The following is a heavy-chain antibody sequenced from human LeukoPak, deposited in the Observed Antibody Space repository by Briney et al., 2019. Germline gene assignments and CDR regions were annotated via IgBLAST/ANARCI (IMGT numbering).Heavy chain of an antibody. CDR3: ARTQRWLQPFFDY. J-gene: IGHJ4*02. CDR2: IIPILGIA. CDR1: GGTFSSYA. D-gene: IGHD5-24*01. Sequence: SVKVSCKASGGTFSSYAISWGRQAPGQGLEWMGRIIPILGIANYAQKFQGRVTITADKSTSTAYMELSSLRSEDTAVYYCARTQRWLQPFFDYWGQGTLVTVSS. V-gene: IGHV1-69*04.